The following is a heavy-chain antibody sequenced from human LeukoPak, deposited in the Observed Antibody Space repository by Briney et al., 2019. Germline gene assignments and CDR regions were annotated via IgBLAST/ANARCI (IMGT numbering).Heavy chain of an antibody. CDR3: ARDLSISGGDYYYYYYMDV. CDR1: GRSISSGDYY. J-gene: IGHJ6*03. V-gene: IGHV4-30-4*08. CDR2: IYYSGST. Sequence: PSQTLSLTCTVSGRSISSGDYYSSWIRQPPGKGPEWIVYIYYSGSTYYNPSLKSRATISVDTSNNQFSLKLSSVTAADTAVYYCARDLSISGGDYYYYYYMDVWGKGTTVTVSS. D-gene: IGHD3-16*01.